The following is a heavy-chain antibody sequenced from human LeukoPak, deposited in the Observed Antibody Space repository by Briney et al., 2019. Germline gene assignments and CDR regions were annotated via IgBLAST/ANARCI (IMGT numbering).Heavy chain of an antibody. CDR2: ISDNGAST. V-gene: IGHV3-30-3*01. CDR1: GFTFSSYA. D-gene: IGHD2-15*01. J-gene: IGHJ6*02. Sequence: GRSLRLSCAASGFTFSSYAMHWVRQAPGKGLEWVATISDNGASTYYADSIKGRSSISRDNTKNTLSLQLDSLRPGDTAVYYCVKDSASTATNYYYYWGMNVWGQGTTVTVSS. CDR3: VKDSASTATNYYYYWGMNV.